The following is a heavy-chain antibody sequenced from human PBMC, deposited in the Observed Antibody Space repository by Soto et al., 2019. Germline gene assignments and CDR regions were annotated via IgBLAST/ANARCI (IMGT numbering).Heavy chain of an antibody. V-gene: IGHV4-4*02. CDR1: GGSISSSNW. CDR3: ARSCSTSCGSHDEAYYYYYGMDV. Sequence: SETLSLTCAVSGGSISSSNWWSWVRQPPGKGLEWIGEIYHSGSTNYNPSLKSRVTISVDKSKNQFSLKLSSVTAADTAVYYCARSCSTSCGSHDEAYYYYYGMDVWGQGTTVTVSS. D-gene: IGHD2-2*01. CDR2: IYHSGST. J-gene: IGHJ6*02.